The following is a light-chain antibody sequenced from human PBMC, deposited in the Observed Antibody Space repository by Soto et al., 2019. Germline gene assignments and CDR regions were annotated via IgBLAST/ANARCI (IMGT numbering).Light chain of an antibody. Sequence: EIVLTQSPGTLSLSPGERATLSCRASQSVSNNYLAWYQQKPGQAPRLLIYGASIRATRIPDRFSGSGSGTDFTLTISRLEPEDFAVYYCQQYGSSGTFGQGTKVDIK. CDR3: QQYGSSGT. CDR2: GAS. V-gene: IGKV3-20*01. CDR1: QSVSNNY. J-gene: IGKJ1*01.